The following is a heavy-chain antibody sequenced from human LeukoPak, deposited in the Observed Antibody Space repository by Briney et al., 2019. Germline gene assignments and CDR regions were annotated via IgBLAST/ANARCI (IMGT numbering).Heavy chain of an antibody. Sequence: ASVKVSCKAFGYTFTGYYMHWVRQAPGQGLEWMGWINPNSGGTNYAQKFQGWVTMTRDTSISTAYMELSRLRSDDAAVYYCARAGPRGSRSSGYSSPQLDYWGQGTLVTVSS. CDR1: GYTFTGYY. D-gene: IGHD3-22*01. CDR3: ARAGPRGSRSSGYSSPQLDY. J-gene: IGHJ4*02. CDR2: INPNSGGT. V-gene: IGHV1-2*04.